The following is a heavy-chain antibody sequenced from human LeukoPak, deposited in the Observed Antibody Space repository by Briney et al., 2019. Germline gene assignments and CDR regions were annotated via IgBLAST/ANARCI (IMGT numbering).Heavy chain of an antibody. J-gene: IGHJ6*02. CDR1: GGTFSSYA. CDR2: IIPIFGTA. V-gene: IGHV1-69*13. CDR3: ARDVGSSSRMDV. D-gene: IGHD6-6*01. Sequence: ASVKVSCKASGGTFSSYAISWVRQAPGQGLEWMGGIIPIFGTANYAQKFQGRVTITADESTSPAYMELSSLRSEDTAVYYCARDVGSSSRMDVWGQGTTVTVSS.